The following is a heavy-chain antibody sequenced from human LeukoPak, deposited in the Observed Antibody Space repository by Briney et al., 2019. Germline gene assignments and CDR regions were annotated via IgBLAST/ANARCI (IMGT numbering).Heavy chain of an antibody. CDR2: ISFEGTTK. V-gene: IGHV3-30*18. Sequence: GGSLRLSCAASGFTFSSYGMHWVRQAPGKGLEWVAFISFEGTTKYYADSVKGRFTLSRDNSKKTLSLQLDSLRVDDTAVYYCAKGSIMLWVGGQGTLVTVSS. D-gene: IGHD2-8*01. J-gene: IGHJ4*02. CDR3: AKGSIMLWV. CDR1: GFTFSSYG.